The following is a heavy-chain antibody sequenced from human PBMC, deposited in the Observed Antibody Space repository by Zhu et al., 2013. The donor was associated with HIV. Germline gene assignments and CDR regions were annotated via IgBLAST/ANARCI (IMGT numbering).Heavy chain of an antibody. V-gene: IGHV1-18*04. Sequence: QVQLVQSGAEVKKPGASVKVPCKASGYTFSDYYMHWVRQAPGQGLEWMGWISAYSGNTNYAQKLQGRVTMTTDTSTSTAYMELRSLRSDDTAVYYCARATAGTNWGYFQHWGQGTLVTVSS. CDR2: ISAYSGNT. CDR1: GYTFSDYY. D-gene: IGHD3-16*01. CDR3: ARATAGTNWGYFQH. J-gene: IGHJ1*01.